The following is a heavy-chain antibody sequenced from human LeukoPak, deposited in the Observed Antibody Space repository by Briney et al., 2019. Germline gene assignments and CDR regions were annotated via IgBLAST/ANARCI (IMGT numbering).Heavy chain of an antibody. D-gene: IGHD1-26*01. CDR1: GFTFSSYA. Sequence: GGSLRLSCAASGFTFSSYAMNWVRQAPGKGLEWVAFIKFDGGNEYADSVKGRFTISRDNSKNTVYLQMNSLRAEDTAMYYCVRDGAHWDLDYWGQGTLVIVSS. CDR3: VRDGAHWDLDY. J-gene: IGHJ4*02. V-gene: IGHV3-30*03. CDR2: IKFDGGNE.